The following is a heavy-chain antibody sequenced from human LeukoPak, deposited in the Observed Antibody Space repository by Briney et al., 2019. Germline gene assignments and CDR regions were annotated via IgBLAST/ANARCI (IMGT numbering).Heavy chain of an antibody. V-gene: IGHV3-21*01. CDR1: GFTFSTYN. D-gene: IGHD3-9*01. J-gene: IGHJ6*03. Sequence: GGSLRLSCAASGFTFSTYNMNWVRQAPGKGLEWVSSISSSSSYIYYADSVKGRFTISRDNAKNSLYLQMNSLRAEDTAVYYCAREPHLYYDILTGFGYYYYYYLDVWGKGTTVTVSS. CDR2: ISSSSSYI. CDR3: AREPHLYYDILTGFGYYYYYYLDV.